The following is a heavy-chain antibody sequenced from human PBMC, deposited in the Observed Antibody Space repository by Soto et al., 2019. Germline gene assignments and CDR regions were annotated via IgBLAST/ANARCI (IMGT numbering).Heavy chain of an antibody. CDR1: GFPFNSYA. CDR3: AKDRYCSSTTCYAGFDY. Sequence: GSLRLSCAGSGFPFNSYAMSWVRQAPGKGLKWVSTVSGSGSRTYYADSVKGRFTISRDNSKNTLYLKMNSLRAEDTAVYYCAKDRYCSSTTCYAGFDYWGQGALVTVSS. CDR2: VSGSGSRT. D-gene: IGHD2-2*01. J-gene: IGHJ4*02. V-gene: IGHV3-23*01.